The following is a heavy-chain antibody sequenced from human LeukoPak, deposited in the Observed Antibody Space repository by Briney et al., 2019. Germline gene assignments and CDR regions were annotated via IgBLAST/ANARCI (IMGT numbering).Heavy chain of an antibody. V-gene: IGHV3-23*01. J-gene: IGHJ5*02. CDR3: AKSQEQWLLRFDP. D-gene: IGHD6-19*01. CDR1: GFTFSSYA. CDR2: FSGSGGST. Sequence: PGGSLRLSCAASGFTFSSYAVSWVRQAPGKGLECISGFSGSGGSTYYADSVKGRFTISRDNSKNTLYLQMNSLRAEDTAVYYCAKSQEQWLLRFDPWGQGTLVTVSS.